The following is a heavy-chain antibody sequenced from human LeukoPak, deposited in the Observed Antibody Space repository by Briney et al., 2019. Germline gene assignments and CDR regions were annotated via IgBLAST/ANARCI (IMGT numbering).Heavy chain of an antibody. CDR2: IYYSGST. CDR1: GGSISSYY. J-gene: IGHJ5*02. V-gene: IGHV4-59*01. D-gene: IGHD6-19*01. Sequence: SKTLSLTCTVSGGSISSYYWSWIRQPPGKGLEWIGYIYYSGSTNYNPSLKSRVTISVDTSKNQFSLKLSSVTAADTAVYYCARGHGWRGANWFDPWGQGTLVTVSS. CDR3: ARGHGWRGANWFDP.